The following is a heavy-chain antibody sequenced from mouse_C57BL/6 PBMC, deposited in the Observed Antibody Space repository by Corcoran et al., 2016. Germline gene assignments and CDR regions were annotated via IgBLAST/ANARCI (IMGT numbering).Heavy chain of an antibody. Sequence: QVQLQQSGAELVKPGASVKISCKASGYAFSSYWMNWVKQRPGKGLEWIGQIYPGDGDTNYNGKFKGKATLTADKSSSTAYMQLSSLTSEDSAVYFCARWDYYGSSYVAYWGQGTTLTVSS. J-gene: IGHJ2*01. CDR3: ARWDYYGSSYVAY. CDR1: GYAFSSYW. V-gene: IGHV1-80*01. D-gene: IGHD1-1*01. CDR2: IYPGDGDT.